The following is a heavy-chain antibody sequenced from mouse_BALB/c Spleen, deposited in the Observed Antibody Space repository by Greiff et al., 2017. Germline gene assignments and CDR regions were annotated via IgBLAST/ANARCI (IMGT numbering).Heavy chain of an antibody. V-gene: IGHV1-87*01. Sequence: VQLQQSGAELARPGASVKLSCKASGYTFTSYWMQWVKQRPGQGLEWIGAIYPGDGDTRYTQKFKGKATLTADKSSSTAYMQLSSLASEDSAVYYCARGYYGYDDDYWGQGTTPTVSS. CDR2: IYPGDGDT. CDR3: ARGYYGYDDDY. CDR1: GYTFTSYW. J-gene: IGHJ2*01. D-gene: IGHD2-2*01.